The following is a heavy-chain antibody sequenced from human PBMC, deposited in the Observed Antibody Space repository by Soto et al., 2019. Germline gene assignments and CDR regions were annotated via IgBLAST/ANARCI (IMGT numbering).Heavy chain of an antibody. D-gene: IGHD2-15*01. CDR3: ARGDRFRCSGDRCFSDGLFLS. CDR1: GFTFGIYS. J-gene: IGHJ5*02. Sequence: EVQLVESGGGLVQRGGSLRLSCAASGFTFGIYSMNWVRQAPGKGLEWISYINGSRSTMYYADSVKGRFIISRHNADNSLYLQMNSLRDAETAVYYCARGDRFRCSGDRCFSDGLFLSWGQGTLVTFSS. CDR2: INGSRSTM. V-gene: IGHV3-48*02.